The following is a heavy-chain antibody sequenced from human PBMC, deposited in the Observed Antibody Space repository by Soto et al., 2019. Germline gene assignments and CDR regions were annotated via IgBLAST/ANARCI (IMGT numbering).Heavy chain of an antibody. CDR1: GFTFSSYE. CDR3: AQGVRYFDWLLSAAMDV. J-gene: IGHJ6*02. D-gene: IGHD3-9*01. Sequence: GSLRLSCAASGFTFSSYEMNWVRQAPGKGLEWVSYISSSGSTIYYADSVKGRFTISRDNAKNSLYLQMNSLRAEDTAVYYCAQGVRYFDWLLSAAMDVWGQGTTVTVSS. CDR2: ISSSGSTI. V-gene: IGHV3-48*03.